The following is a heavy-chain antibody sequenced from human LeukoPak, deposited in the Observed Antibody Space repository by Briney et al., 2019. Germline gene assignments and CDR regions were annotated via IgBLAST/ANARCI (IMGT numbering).Heavy chain of an antibody. CDR1: SVSISNYY. J-gene: IGHJ4*02. Sequence: PSETLSLTCTVSSVSISNYYWNWIRQSPGKGLEWIGYIYYSGTTNYNPSLRSRVTISMDTSKNQFSLKLSSVTTADTAVYYCARAGHYGSGSYDYYFDYWGQGTLVTVSS. CDR2: IYYSGTT. D-gene: IGHD3-10*01. CDR3: ARAGHYGSGSYDYYFDY. V-gene: IGHV4-59*01.